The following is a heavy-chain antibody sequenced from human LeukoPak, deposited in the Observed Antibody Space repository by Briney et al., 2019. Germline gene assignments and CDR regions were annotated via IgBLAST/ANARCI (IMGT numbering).Heavy chain of an antibody. CDR2: IYFIGST. V-gene: IGHV4-59*01. J-gene: IGHJ5*02. D-gene: IGHD6-19*01. Sequence: SETLSLTCTVSGGSISSYYWNWIRQPPGKGREWSGYIYFIGSTNYNPSLKSRGTISVETCKNTCSLKMSAVTPADTAVYYSARSRWLLGHLDHWGQETRVTVSS. CDR3: ARSRWLLGHLDH. CDR1: GGSISSYY.